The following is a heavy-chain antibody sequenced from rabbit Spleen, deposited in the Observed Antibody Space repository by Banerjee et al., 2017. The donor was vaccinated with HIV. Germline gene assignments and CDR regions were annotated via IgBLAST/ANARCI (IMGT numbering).Heavy chain of an antibody. J-gene: IGHJ4*01. CDR1: GFDFSNYG. V-gene: IGHV1S47*01. D-gene: IGHD4-1*01. Sequence: QDQLVEFGGGLVQPGGSLTRSCKASGFDFSNYGMSWVRQAPGKGLEWIGYIDPVFGSTYYASWVNGRFSISRENTQNTVSLQMNSLTAADTATYFCVREVAARFNLWGQGTLVT. CDR2: IDPVFGST. CDR3: VREVAARFNL.